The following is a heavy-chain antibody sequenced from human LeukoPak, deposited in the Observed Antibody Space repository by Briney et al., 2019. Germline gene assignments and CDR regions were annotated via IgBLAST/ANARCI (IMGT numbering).Heavy chain of an antibody. Sequence: GESLKISCKGSGYSFTSYWIGWVRQMPGKGLEWMGIIYPGDSDITYSPSFQGQVTISADKSLTTAYLQWSSLKASDTATYYCARRLSYDAFDLWGQETMVTVSS. J-gene: IGHJ3*01. CDR2: IYPGDSDI. V-gene: IGHV5-51*01. CDR3: ARRLSYDAFDL. D-gene: IGHD6-19*01. CDR1: GYSFTSYW.